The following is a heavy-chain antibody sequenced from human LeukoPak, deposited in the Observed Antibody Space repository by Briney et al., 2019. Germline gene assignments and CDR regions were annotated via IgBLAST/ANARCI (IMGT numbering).Heavy chain of an antibody. CDR1: GGSIFSYY. V-gene: IGHV4-4*08. J-gene: IGHJ2*01. D-gene: IGHD3-22*01. Sequence: SETLSLTCTVSGGSIFSYYWNWIRQSPGKGLEWVGYIYANGITTYNPSLRSRGSISIDTSRNQFSPRLTSVTAADTATYYCARRAYYDSSGYKPTAGYFDLWGRGTLVTVSS. CDR3: ARRAYYDSSGYKPTAGYFDL. CDR2: IYANGIT.